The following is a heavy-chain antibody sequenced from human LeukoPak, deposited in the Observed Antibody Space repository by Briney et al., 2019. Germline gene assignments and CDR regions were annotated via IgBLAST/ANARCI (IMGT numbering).Heavy chain of an antibody. Sequence: GGSLRLSCAVSGFTFSSYSMNWVRQAPGKGLEWVSSISTSSSYIYYADSVKGRFTISRDNAKNSLYLQINSLRAEDTAVYYCARVSRGKWELLGAHDYWGQGTLATVSS. CDR3: ARVSRGKWELLGAHDY. CDR1: GFTFSSYS. J-gene: IGHJ4*02. D-gene: IGHD1-26*01. CDR2: ISTSSSYI. V-gene: IGHV3-21*01.